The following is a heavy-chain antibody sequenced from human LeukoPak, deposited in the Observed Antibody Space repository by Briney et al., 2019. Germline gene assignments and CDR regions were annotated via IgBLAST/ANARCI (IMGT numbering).Heavy chain of an antibody. Sequence: PGGSLRLSCAASGFTFSSYWMSWVRQAPGKGLEWVANIKQDGSEKYYVDSVKGRFTISRDNAKNSLYLQMNSLRAEDTAVYYCARSGSSIVGAYHYGMDVWGQGTTVTVSS. V-gene: IGHV3-7*01. CDR3: ARSGSSIVGAYHYGMDV. D-gene: IGHD3-22*01. J-gene: IGHJ6*02. CDR1: GFTFSSYW. CDR2: IKQDGSEK.